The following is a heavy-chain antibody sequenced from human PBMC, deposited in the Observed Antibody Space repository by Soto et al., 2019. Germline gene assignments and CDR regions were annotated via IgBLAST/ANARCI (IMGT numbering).Heavy chain of an antibody. J-gene: IGHJ4*02. CDR2: ISYDGSNK. CDR1: GFTFSSYA. V-gene: IGHV3-30-3*01. CDR3: ARDGDYALDY. Sequence: QVQLVESGGGVVQPGRSLRLSCAASGFTFSSYAMHWVRQAPGKGLEWVAVISYDGSNKYYADSVKGRFTISRDNSKNTLYLQMNSLRAEDTAVYYCARDGDYALDYWGQGTLFTVSS. D-gene: IGHD4-17*01.